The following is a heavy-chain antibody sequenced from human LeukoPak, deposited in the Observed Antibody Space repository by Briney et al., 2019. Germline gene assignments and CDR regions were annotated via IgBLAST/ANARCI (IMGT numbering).Heavy chain of an antibody. CDR1: GYTFTGYY. Sequence: ASVKVSCKASGYTFTGYYMHWVRQAPGQGLEWMGWINPNSGGTNYAQKFQGRVTMTRDTSISTAYMELSRLRSDDTAVYYCARDSPAAAGTSDYWGQGTLVTVSS. CDR2: INPNSGGT. V-gene: IGHV1-2*02. CDR3: ARDSPAAAGTSDY. D-gene: IGHD6-13*01. J-gene: IGHJ4*02.